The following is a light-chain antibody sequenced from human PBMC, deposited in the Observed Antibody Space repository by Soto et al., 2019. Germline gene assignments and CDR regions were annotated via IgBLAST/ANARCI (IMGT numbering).Light chain of an antibody. Sequence: QSALTQPASVSGSPGQSITISCTETSSDVGRYNYVSGYQRHPGKAPKLIIYDVSNRPSGVSNRVSGSKSGTTASLTISGLHTEDEADYYCCSDTSSSTAVFGGGTKLTVL. J-gene: IGLJ2*01. CDR3: CSDTSSSTAV. CDR1: SSDVGRYNY. V-gene: IGLV2-14*01. CDR2: DVS.